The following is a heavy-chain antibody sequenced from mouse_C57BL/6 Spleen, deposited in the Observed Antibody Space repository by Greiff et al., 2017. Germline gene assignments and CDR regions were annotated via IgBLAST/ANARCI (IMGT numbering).Heavy chain of an antibody. D-gene: IGHD1-1*01. CDR2: INPNYGTT. Sequence: VQLQQSGPELVKPGASVKISCKASGYSFTNYNMNWVKQSNGKSLEWIGVINPNYGTTSYNQKFKGKATLTVDQSSSTAYMQLNSLTPEDSAVYYCFPFITTVVGYFDVWGTGTTVTVSS. CDR3: FPFITTVVGYFDV. J-gene: IGHJ1*03. CDR1: GYSFTNYN. V-gene: IGHV1-39*01.